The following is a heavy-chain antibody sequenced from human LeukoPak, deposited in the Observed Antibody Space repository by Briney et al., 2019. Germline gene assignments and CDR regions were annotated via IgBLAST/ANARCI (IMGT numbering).Heavy chain of an antibody. V-gene: IGHV1-69*04. CDR2: IISILGIA. D-gene: IGHD6-19*01. CDR1: GGTFSSYA. Sequence: VASVKVSCKASGGTFSSYAISWVRQAPGQGLEWMGRIISILGIAIYAQKFQGRVTMTEDTSTDTAYMELSSLRSEDTAVYYCATEMSDSSGWYGIGFDPWGQGTLVTVSS. CDR3: ATEMSDSSGWYGIGFDP. J-gene: IGHJ5*02.